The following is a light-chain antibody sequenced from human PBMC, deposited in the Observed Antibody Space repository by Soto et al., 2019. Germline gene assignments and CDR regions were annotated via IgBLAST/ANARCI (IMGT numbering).Light chain of an antibody. V-gene: IGKV1-5*01. CDR3: LQHNSYPLT. CDR2: DAS. CDR1: QSINNW. Sequence: DIQMTQSPSILSASVGDRVTITCRASQSINNWLAWYQQKPRKAPNLLIYDASSLTSGVPSRFSGSGSGTEFTLTISSLQPEDFATYYCLQHNSYPLTFGGGTKVDIK. J-gene: IGKJ4*01.